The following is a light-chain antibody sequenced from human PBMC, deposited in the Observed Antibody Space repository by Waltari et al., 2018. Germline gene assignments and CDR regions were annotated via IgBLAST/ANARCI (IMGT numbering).Light chain of an antibody. J-gene: IGLJ3*02. CDR3: SSWDDSLSGRV. Sequence: QSVLTQAPSMSGTPGQRVTISCSGRTSDIGNTYVYWYQQRPGTAPKLLIYSSDQRPSGVPDRFSGSKSGTSASLAISGLRSEDEADYYCSSWDDSLSGRVFGGGTKLTVL. CDR2: SSD. CDR1: TSDIGNTY. V-gene: IGLV1-47*02.